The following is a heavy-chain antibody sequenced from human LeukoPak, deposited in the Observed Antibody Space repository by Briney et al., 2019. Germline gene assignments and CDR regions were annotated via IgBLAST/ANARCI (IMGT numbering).Heavy chain of an antibody. CDR1: GFTFSSYS. CDR2: ISSSSSYI. CDR3: ARDSPPPLTYDFWSGYYLYYMDV. D-gene: IGHD3-3*01. Sequence: GGSLRLSCAASGFTFSSYSMNWVRQAPGKGLEWVSSISSSSSYIYYADSVKGRFTISRDNAKNSLYLQMNSQRAEDTAVYYCARDSPPPLTYDFWSGYYLYYMDVWGKGTTVTVSS. V-gene: IGHV3-21*01. J-gene: IGHJ6*03.